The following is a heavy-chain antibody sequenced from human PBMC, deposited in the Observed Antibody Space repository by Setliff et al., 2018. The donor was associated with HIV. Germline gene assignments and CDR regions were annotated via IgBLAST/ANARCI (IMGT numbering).Heavy chain of an antibody. CDR3: ATLHSSGWPYYSDY. V-gene: IGHV4-31*03. D-gene: IGHD6-19*01. CDR2: IYYIGNT. Sequence: SETLSLTCTVSGGSISGGGYYWSWIRQHPGKGLDWIGNIYYIGNTDYNPSLKSRVTISIDTSKNQFSLKLSSVTAADTAVYYCATLHSSGWPYYSDYWGQGILVTVSS. J-gene: IGHJ4*02. CDR1: GGSISGGGYY.